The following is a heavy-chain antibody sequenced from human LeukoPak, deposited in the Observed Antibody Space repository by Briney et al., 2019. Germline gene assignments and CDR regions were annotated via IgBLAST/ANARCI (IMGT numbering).Heavy chain of an antibody. J-gene: IGHJ6*03. CDR2: IRYDGSNK. V-gene: IGHV3-30*02. D-gene: IGHD2-2*01. CDR3: AAIGYCSSTSCNAWSDGGYYYYMDV. Sequence: PGGSLRLSCAASGFTFSSYGMHWVRQAPGKGLEWVAFIRYDGSNKCYADSVKGRFTISRDNSKNTLYLHMNSLRAEDTAVYYCAAIGYCSSTSCNAWSDGGYYYYMDVWGKGTTVTVSS. CDR1: GFTFSSYG.